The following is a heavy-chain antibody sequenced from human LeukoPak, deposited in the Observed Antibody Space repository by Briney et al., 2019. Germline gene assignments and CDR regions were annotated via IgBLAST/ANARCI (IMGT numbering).Heavy chain of an antibody. CDR3: ARGRLGELQGRFDY. CDR1: GYTFTSYG. Sequence: ASVNVSCKASGYTFTSYGISWVRQAPGQALEWMGWISAYNGNTNYAQKLQGRVTMTTDTSTSTAYMELGSMRSDDTAVYYCARGRLGELQGRFDYWGQGTLVTVSS. V-gene: IGHV1-18*01. CDR2: ISAYNGNT. J-gene: IGHJ4*02. D-gene: IGHD1-26*01.